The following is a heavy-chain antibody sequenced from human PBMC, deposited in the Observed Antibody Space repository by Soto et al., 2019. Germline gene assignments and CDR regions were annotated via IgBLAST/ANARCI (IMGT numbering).Heavy chain of an antibody. CDR1: GFTFSSYA. Sequence: GGSLRLSCAASGFTFSSYAMHWVRQAPGKGLEWVAVISYDGSNKYYADSVKGRFTISRDNSKNTLYLQMNSLRAEDTAVYYCARSGGEGYYYGIDVWGQGTTATVSS. D-gene: IGHD3-16*01. CDR3: ARSGGEGYYYGIDV. J-gene: IGHJ6*02. V-gene: IGHV3-30-3*01. CDR2: ISYDGSNK.